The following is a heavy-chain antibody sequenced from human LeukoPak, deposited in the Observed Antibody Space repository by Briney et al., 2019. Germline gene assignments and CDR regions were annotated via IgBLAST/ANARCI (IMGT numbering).Heavy chain of an antibody. CDR1: GFTFSDYY. CDR3: AKDRAGNSWNFDY. J-gene: IGHJ4*02. V-gene: IGHV3-11*04. D-gene: IGHD6-13*01. CDR2: ISSSGSTI. Sequence: GGSLRLSCAASGFTFSDYYMSWIRQAPGKGLEWVSYISSSGSTIYYADSVKGRFTISRDNAKNSLYLQMNSLRVEDTAVYYCAKDRAGNSWNFDYWGQGILVAVSS.